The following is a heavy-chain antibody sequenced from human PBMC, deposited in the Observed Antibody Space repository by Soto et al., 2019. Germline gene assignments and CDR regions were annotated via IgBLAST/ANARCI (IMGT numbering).Heavy chain of an antibody. J-gene: IGHJ5*02. CDR3: ARVNPGVYYGSGSYYKGNWFDP. CDR2: INHSGST. D-gene: IGHD3-10*01. V-gene: IGHV4-34*01. CDR1: GGSFSGYY. Sequence: SETLSLTCAVYGGSFSGYYWSWIRQPPGKGLEWIGEINHSGSTNYNPSLKSRVTISVDTSKNQFSLKLSSVTAADTAVYYCARVNPGVYYGSGSYYKGNWFDPWGQGTLVTVSS.